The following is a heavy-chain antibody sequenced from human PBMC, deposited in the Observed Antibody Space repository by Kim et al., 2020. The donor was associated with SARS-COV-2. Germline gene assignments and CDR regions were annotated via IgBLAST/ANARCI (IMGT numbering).Heavy chain of an antibody. Sequence: GGSLRLSCAASGLSVGSNYMNWVRLAPGKGLEGVSLIYSDGSTYYADSVKGSFIISRDNSKNMLYLQMNSLRAEDTATYYCARVWNRDSMDVWGKGTTGT. CDR3: ARVWNRDSMDV. J-gene: IGHJ6*03. CDR1: GLSVGSNY. D-gene: IGHD1-1*01. CDR2: IYSDGST. V-gene: IGHV3-66*01.